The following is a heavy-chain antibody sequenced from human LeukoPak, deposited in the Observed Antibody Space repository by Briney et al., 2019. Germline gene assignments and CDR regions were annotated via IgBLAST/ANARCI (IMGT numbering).Heavy chain of an antibody. D-gene: IGHD3-22*01. Sequence: SGPTLVKPTQTLTLTCTFSGFSLSTRGVGVGWIRQPPGKALEWLALIYWDDDKRYSPSLKNRLTITKDTSKNQVVLTMSNMDPVDTATYYCAHRSRLDWPDPWGQGTLVTVSS. CDR2: IYWDDDK. J-gene: IGHJ5*02. V-gene: IGHV2-5*02. CDR3: AHRSRLDWPDP. CDR1: GFSLSTRGVG.